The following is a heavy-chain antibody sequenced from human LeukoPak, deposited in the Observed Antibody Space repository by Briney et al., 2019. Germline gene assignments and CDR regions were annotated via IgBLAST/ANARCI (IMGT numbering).Heavy chain of an antibody. Sequence: GGSLRLSCAASGFTFSSYAMHCVRQAPGKGLEYVSAISSNGGSTYYANSVKGRFTISRDNSKNTLYLQMGSLRAEDMAVYYCARDPRLRYFDWLLSDNWFDPWGQGTLVTVSS. D-gene: IGHD3-9*01. J-gene: IGHJ5*02. V-gene: IGHV3-64*01. CDR3: ARDPRLRYFDWLLSDNWFDP. CDR1: GFTFSSYA. CDR2: ISSNGGST.